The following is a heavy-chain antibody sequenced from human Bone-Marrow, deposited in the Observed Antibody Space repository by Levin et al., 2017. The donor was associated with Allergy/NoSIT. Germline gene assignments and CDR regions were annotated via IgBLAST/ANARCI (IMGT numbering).Heavy chain of an antibody. D-gene: IGHD6-19*01. Sequence: PSETLSLTCAVYGGSFSGYYWSWIRQPPGKGLEWIGEINHSGSTNYNPSLKSRVTISVDTSKNQFSLKLSSVTAADTAVYYCARGWSSGWYLWGQGTLVTVSS. CDR2: INHSGST. CDR1: GGSFSGYY. CDR3: ARGWSSGWYL. J-gene: IGHJ5*02. V-gene: IGHV4-34*01.